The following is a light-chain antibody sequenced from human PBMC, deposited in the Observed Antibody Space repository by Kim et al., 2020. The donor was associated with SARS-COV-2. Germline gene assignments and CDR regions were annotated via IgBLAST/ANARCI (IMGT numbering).Light chain of an antibody. CDR3: SSYTSSTTVV. J-gene: IGLJ2*01. CDR2: DVS. CDR1: SSDVGDYNY. V-gene: IGLV2-14*03. Sequence: QSALTQPASVSGSPGQSITISCTGTSSDVGDYNYVSWYQQHPGKAPKLMIYDVSNRPSGVSNRFSGSKSGSTASLTISGLQAEDEADYYCSSYTSSTTVVFGGGTQLTVL.